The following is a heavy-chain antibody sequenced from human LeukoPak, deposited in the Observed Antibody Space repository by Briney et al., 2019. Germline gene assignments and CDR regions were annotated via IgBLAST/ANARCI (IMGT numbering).Heavy chain of an antibody. Sequence: PGGSLRLSCAASGFTFSSYWMHWVRQAPGKGLVWVSRINSDGSSTSYADSVKGRFTISRDNAKNTLYLQMNSPRAEDTAVYYCAKDIEYSSGWYNYYMDVWGKGTTVTISS. J-gene: IGHJ6*03. CDR1: GFTFSSYW. V-gene: IGHV3-74*01. D-gene: IGHD6-19*01. CDR3: AKDIEYSSGWYNYYMDV. CDR2: INSDGSST.